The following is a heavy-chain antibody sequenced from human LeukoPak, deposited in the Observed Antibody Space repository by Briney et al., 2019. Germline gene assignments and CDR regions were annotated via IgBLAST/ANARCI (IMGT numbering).Heavy chain of an antibody. CDR1: GGSFSGYY. V-gene: IGHV4-34*01. Sequence: SETLSLTCAVYGGSFSGYYWGWIRQPPGKGLEWIGEINHSGSTNYNPSLKSRVTISVDTSKNQFSLKLSSVTAADTAVYYCAREGVYSYYYYMDVWGKGTTVTVSS. D-gene: IGHD3-10*01. J-gene: IGHJ6*03. CDR3: AREGVYSYYYYMDV. CDR2: INHSGST.